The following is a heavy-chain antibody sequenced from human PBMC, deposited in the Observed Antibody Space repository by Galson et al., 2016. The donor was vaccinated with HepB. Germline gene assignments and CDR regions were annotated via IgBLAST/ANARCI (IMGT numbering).Heavy chain of an antibody. CDR1: GFTFSNYW. Sequence: SLRLSCAASGFTFSNYWMHWVRQAPGKGLQWVSVIFSGGSTYYADSVKGRFTISRDNSKNTLYLQMNSLRDEDTAVYYCAKDHGNRWLNNWFDPWGQGTLVTVSS. CDR2: IFSGGST. D-gene: IGHD6-19*01. J-gene: IGHJ5*02. V-gene: IGHV3-66*01. CDR3: AKDHGNRWLNNWFDP.